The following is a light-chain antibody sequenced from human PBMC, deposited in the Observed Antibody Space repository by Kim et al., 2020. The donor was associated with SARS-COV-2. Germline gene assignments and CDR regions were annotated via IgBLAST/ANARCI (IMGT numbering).Light chain of an antibody. CDR3: QAWDSSTAV. J-gene: IGLJ3*02. Sequence: VAPGQPASITCSGDKLGEKYACWYQQKPGQSPVLVIYQDSKRPSGIPERFSGSNSGNTATLTISGTQAMDEADYYCQAWDSSTAVFGGGTQLTVL. V-gene: IGLV3-1*01. CDR1: KLGEKY. CDR2: QDS.